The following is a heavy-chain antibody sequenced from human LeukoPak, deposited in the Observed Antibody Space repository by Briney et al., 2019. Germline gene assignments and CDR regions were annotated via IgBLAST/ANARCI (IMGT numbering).Heavy chain of an antibody. V-gene: IGHV3-23*01. CDR3: ARRGLLNGQTFDY. J-gene: IGHJ4*02. Sequence: PGRSLRLSCAASGFTFSSYAMSWVRQAPGKGLEWVSAISGSGGSTYYADSVKGRFTISRDNAKNTLYLQMNSLRAEDTAVYYCARRGLLNGQTFDYWGQGTLVTVSS. CDR2: ISGSGGST. CDR1: GFTFSSYA.